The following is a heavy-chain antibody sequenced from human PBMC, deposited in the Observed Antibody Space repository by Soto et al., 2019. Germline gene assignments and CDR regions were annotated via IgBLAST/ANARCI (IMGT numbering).Heavy chain of an antibody. CDR2: ISGSGGST. J-gene: IGHJ4*02. Sequence: EVQLLESGGGLVQTGGSLRLSCAASGFTFSSYAMRWVRQAPVKGLEWVSAISGSGGSTYYADSVKGRFTISRDNSKNTLYLQKNSLSAEDTAVYSCARRGSGSYYDYWGQGTLVTVSS. CDR1: GFTFSSYA. V-gene: IGHV3-23*01. D-gene: IGHD1-26*01. CDR3: ARRGSGSYYDY.